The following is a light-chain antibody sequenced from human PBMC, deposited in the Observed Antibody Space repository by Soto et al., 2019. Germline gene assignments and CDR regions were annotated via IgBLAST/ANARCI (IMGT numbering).Light chain of an antibody. Sequence: LTKAPVTLALSPGGRATLSCRASQSFRGLLAWYQQKPGQAPRLLIYDAYNRATGIPPRFSGSGSGTDFSLTISRLEPEDFAVYYCQHYGGSPLIPFGQRTLPAIK. J-gene: IGKJ5*01. CDR2: DAY. V-gene: IGKV3-20*01. CDR3: QHYGGSPLIP. CDR1: QSFRGL.